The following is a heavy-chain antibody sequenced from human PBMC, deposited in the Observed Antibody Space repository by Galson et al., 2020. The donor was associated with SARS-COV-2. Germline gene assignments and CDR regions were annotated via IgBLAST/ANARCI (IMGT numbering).Heavy chain of an antibody. J-gene: IGHJ5*02. CDR2: IYYSGST. CDR1: GGSISSSNFY. Sequence: ASETTSLTCTVSGGSISSSNFYWGWLRQPPGKGLEWIGSIYYSGSTYYNPSLKSRVTISVDTSKDQFSLKLSSVTAADTAVYYCAREYSGYDRGNWFDPWGQGTLVTVSS. CDR3: AREYSGYDRGNWFDP. V-gene: IGHV4-39*07. D-gene: IGHD5-12*01.